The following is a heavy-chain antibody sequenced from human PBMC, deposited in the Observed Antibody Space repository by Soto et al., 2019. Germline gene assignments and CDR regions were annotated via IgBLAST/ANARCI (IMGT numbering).Heavy chain of an antibody. CDR2: ISAYNGNT. V-gene: IGHV1-18*01. CDR3: ARDYYDSSGYYSPHSGKDY. D-gene: IGHD3-22*01. CDR1: GYTFTSYG. Sequence: GASVKVSCKASGYTFTSYGISWVRQAPGQGLEWMGWISAYNGNTNYAQKLQGRVTMTTDTSTSTAYMELRSLRSDDTAVYYCARDYYDSSGYYSPHSGKDYWGQGTLVTVSS. J-gene: IGHJ4*02.